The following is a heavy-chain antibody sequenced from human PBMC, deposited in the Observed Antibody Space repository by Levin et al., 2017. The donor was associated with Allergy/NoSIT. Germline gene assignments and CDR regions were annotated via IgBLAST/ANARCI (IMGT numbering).Heavy chain of an antibody. CDR2: IYYSGST. V-gene: IGHV4-61*01. Sequence: SQTLSLTCTVSGGSVSSGSYYWSWIRQPPGKGLEWIGSIYYSGSTNYNPSLKSRVTISVDTSKIQFSLKLNSVTAADTAVYFCAREAGYSYVNRAPPYYFDYWGQGTLVTVSS. J-gene: IGHJ4*02. CDR3: AREAGYSYVNRAPPYYFDY. CDR1: GGSVSSGSYY. D-gene: IGHD5-18*01.